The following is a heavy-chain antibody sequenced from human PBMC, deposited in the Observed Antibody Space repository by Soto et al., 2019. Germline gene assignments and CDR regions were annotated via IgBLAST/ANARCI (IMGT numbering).Heavy chain of an antibody. Sequence: PSETLSLTCTVSGASISGFYWSWIRKSAGKGLEWIGRIYATGTTDYNPSLKSRVMMSVDTSKKQFPLKLRSVTAADTAVYYCVRDGTKTLRDWFDTWGQG. V-gene: IGHV4-4*07. CDR1: GASISGFY. D-gene: IGHD1-1*01. CDR3: VRDGTKTLRDWFDT. CDR2: IYATGTT. J-gene: IGHJ5*02.